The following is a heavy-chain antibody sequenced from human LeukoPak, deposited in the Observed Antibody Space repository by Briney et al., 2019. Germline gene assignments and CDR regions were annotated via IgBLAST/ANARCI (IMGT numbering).Heavy chain of an antibody. CDR3: ARLNSGWDY. CDR2: IYYSGST. CDR1: GGSISSYY. J-gene: IGHJ4*02. D-gene: IGHD6-19*01. Sequence: KSSQTLSLTCTVSGGSISSYYWSWIRQPPGKGLEWIGYIYYSGSTNYNPSLKSRVTMSVATSKNQFSLKLSSVTAADTAVYYCARLNSGWDYWGQGTLVTVSS. V-gene: IGHV4-59*08.